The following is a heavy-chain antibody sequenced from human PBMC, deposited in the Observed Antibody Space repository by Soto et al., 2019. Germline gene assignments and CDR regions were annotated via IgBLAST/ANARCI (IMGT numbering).Heavy chain of an antibody. Sequence: SVKVSCKASGGTFSSYAISWVRQAPGQGLEWMGGIIPIFGTANYAQKFQGRVTITADESTSTAYMELSSLRSEDTAVYYCARLVSDYYDSSGYYYFDYWGQGNLVTVSS. J-gene: IGHJ4*02. V-gene: IGHV1-69*13. CDR3: ARLVSDYYDSSGYYYFDY. D-gene: IGHD3-22*01. CDR1: GGTFSSYA. CDR2: IIPIFGTA.